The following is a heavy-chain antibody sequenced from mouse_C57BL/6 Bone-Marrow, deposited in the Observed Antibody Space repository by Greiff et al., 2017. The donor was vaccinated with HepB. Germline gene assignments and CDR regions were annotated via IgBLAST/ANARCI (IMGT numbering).Heavy chain of an antibody. Sequence: EVQLQQSGAELVRPGASVKLSCTASGFNIKDDYMHWVKQRPEQGLEWIGWIDPENGDTEYASKFQGKATITADTSSNTAYLQLSSLTSEDTAVYYCTTNYYSNYRYAMDYWGQGTSVTVSS. D-gene: IGHD2-5*01. J-gene: IGHJ4*01. V-gene: IGHV14-4*01. CDR3: TTNYYSNYRYAMDY. CDR2: IDPENGDT. CDR1: GFNIKDDY.